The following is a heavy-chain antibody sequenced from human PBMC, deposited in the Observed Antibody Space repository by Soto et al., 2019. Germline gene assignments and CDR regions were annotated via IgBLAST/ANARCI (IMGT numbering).Heavy chain of an antibody. CDR3: GRGRWGGYKPGIDYFDR. CDR2: MLNDGINR. Sequence: PGGSLRLSCAVSGGNSRHYGMHWVRQATGQGLERVAVMLNDGINRYYIDSVKGRFTISTDKSRNTVYLQMNSLRVDDTAVYYCGRGRWGGYKPGIDYFDRWGPGTLVTVSS. CDR1: GGNSRHYG. J-gene: IGHJ4*02. V-gene: IGHV3-30*03. D-gene: IGHD5-12*01.